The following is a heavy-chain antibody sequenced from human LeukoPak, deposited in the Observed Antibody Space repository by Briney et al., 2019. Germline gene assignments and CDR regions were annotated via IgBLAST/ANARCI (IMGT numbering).Heavy chain of an antibody. CDR1: AFIFSDYE. J-gene: IGHJ4*02. CDR2: INTFSTAM. CDR3: ARSVPEPRAGMGPLDY. Sequence: PGGSLRLSCEGSAFIFSDYEMHWVRQAPGKGLEWISYINTFSTAMYYADSVKGRFTISRDNAKNSVFLQMNSLRVDDTALYFCARSVPEPRAGMGPLDYWGQGTPVTVSS. V-gene: IGHV3-48*03. D-gene: IGHD1-1*01.